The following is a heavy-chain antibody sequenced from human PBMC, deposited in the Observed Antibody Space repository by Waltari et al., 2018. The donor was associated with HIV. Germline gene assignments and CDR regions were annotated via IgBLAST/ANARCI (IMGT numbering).Heavy chain of an antibody. CDR2: INPNSGST. D-gene: IGHD4-17*01. V-gene: IGHV1-2*06. J-gene: IGHJ5*02. CDR1: GYTFTAYY. CDR3: ARDGGYGDYWFDP. Sequence: QVQLVQSGAEVKKPGASVKFSCKASGYTFTAYYMHWVRQAPGQGLEWKGRINPNSGSTNYARKFQGRVTMTRDTSISTAYMELGRLRSDDTAVYYCARDGGYGDYWFDPWGQGTLVTVSS.